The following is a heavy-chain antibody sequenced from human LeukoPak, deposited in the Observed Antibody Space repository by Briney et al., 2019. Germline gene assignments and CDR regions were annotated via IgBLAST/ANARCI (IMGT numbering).Heavy chain of an antibody. D-gene: IGHD4-17*01. CDR2: ISGSAGST. J-gene: IGHJ6*02. Sequence: PGGSLRLSCAASRFTFSDFAMSWVRQAPGKGLEWVSGISGSAGSTYYADSVKGRFTISRDNSKNTLYLQMNSLRAGDTGVYYCAKGDGDYAYDYYYSMDVWGQGTTVTVSS. V-gene: IGHV3-23*01. CDR1: RFTFSDFA. CDR3: AKGDGDYAYDYYYSMDV.